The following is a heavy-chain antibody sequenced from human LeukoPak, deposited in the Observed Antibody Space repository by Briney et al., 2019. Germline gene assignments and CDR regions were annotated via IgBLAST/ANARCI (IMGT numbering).Heavy chain of an antibody. V-gene: IGHV3-23*01. CDR2: ISGSGGST. D-gene: IGHD3-10*01. CDR3: AKPQVEYGSGNNWFDP. Sequence: GGSLRLSCAASGFTFSSYAMSWVRQAPGKGLEWVSAISGSGGSTYYADSVKGRFTISRDNSKNTLYLQMNSLRAEDTAVYYCAKPQVEYGSGNNWFDPWGQGTLVTVSS. CDR1: GFTFSSYA. J-gene: IGHJ5*02.